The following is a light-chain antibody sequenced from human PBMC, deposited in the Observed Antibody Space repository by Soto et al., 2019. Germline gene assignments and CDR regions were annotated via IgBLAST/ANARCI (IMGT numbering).Light chain of an antibody. CDR3: EQYGSSPPLT. CDR2: GAS. J-gene: IGKJ4*01. CDR1: QSVSSSY. V-gene: IGKV3-20*01. Sequence: EIVLTQSPGTLSLSPGERATLSCRASQSVSSSYLAWYQQKPGQAPRLLIYGASSRATCIPDRFSGSGSGTDFTVTISRLEPEDFAVYYCEQYGSSPPLTFGGGTKVEIK.